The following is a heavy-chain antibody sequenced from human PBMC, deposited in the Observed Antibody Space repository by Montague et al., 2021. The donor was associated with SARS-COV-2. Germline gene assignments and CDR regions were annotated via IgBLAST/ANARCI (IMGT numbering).Heavy chain of an antibody. Sequence: SETLSLTCSVSGGSVKSANHYWTWIRQPPGEGLEWSGFIYSTGSTNNKPSLKSRVTITLDTSRNEFSLKLSSLTTADTAIYFCARVAATAMFDDFDPWGQGTLVTVSS. J-gene: IGHJ5*02. V-gene: IGHV4-61*01. D-gene: IGHD2-21*02. CDR3: ARVAATAMFDDFDP. CDR2: IYSTGST. CDR1: GGSVKSANHY.